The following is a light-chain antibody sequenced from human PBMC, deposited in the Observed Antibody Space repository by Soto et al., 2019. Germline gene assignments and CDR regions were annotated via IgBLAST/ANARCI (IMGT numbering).Light chain of an antibody. V-gene: IGKV3-11*01. CDR3: QQRSDWPPT. J-gene: IGKJ5*01. Sequence: DIGLTHWAATLSLSPGERATLSCRASQSIXNYLYWYQQKPGLAPRLLXDETSRRATGSPARLSGSGSGTDFTLTISSLEPEDFAVYFCQQRSDWPPTFGQGTRLEI. CDR1: QSIXNY. CDR2: ETS.